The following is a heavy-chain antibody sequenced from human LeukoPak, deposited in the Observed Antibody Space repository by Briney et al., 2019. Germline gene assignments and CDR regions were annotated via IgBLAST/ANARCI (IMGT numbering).Heavy chain of an antibody. V-gene: IGHV1-46*01. CDR1: GYTFTSNY. CDR3: ARDQEGFDY. CDR2: IYPGDGST. Sequence: WASVKVSCKASGYTFTSNYIHWVRQAPGQGLEWMGMIYPGDGSTSYAQKFQGRVTVTRDTSTSTVHMELSGLRSEDTAVYYCARDQEGFDYWGQGTLVTVSS. J-gene: IGHJ4*02.